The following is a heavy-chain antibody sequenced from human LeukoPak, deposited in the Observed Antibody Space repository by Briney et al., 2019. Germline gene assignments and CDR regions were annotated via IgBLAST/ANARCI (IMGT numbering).Heavy chain of an antibody. Sequence: SETLSLTCTVSGGSISSSTYYWGWIRQPPGKGLEWIGNMYYSGSTYCNPALKSRVTISVDTSKNQFSLKMTSVTAADTALYYCARRTWESYFLDYWGQGTLVTVSS. V-gene: IGHV4-39*07. CDR2: MYYSGST. J-gene: IGHJ4*02. CDR3: ARRTWESYFLDY. D-gene: IGHD1-26*01. CDR1: GGSISSSTYY.